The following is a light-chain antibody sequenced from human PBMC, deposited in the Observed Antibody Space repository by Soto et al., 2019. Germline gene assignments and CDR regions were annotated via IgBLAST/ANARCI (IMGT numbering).Light chain of an antibody. CDR2: DSL. J-gene: IGKJ5*01. V-gene: IGKV1-33*01. CDR1: QDIGDS. CDR3: QQYGSLPIT. Sequence: DIQMTQSPSSLSASVGARVTISCQASQDIGDSLNWYQQKEGRTPKLLIYDSLHLEPGLPCRFSGSRSGTRFSLTISSMQPEDVATYFSQQYGSLPITFGQGPQL.